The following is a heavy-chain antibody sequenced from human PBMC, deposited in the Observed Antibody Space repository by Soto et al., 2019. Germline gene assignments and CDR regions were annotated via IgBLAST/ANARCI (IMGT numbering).Heavy chain of an antibody. CDR3: AKGSVLSPWYFEL. CDR1: GFTFSSYA. V-gene: IGHV3-23*01. CDR2: VGGSDPNS. J-gene: IGHJ2*01. Sequence: EVQLLESGGGLVQPGGSLRLSCAVSGFTFSSYAMSWVRRAPGKGLEWVSAVGGSDPNSYYADSVKGRFTISRDISKTTLYLQMNSLRDEDTALYYCAKGSVLSPWYFELWGRGTLVTVSS. D-gene: IGHD3-16*01.